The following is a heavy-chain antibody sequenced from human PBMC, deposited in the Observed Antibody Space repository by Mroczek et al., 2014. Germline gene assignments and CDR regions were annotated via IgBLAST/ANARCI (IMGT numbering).Heavy chain of an antibody. Sequence: VQLLESGPGLVKPSQTLSLTCTVSGGSISSGGYYWSWIRQHPGKGLEWIGYIYYSGSTYYNPSLKSRVTISVDTSKNQFSLKLSSVTAADTAVYYCARNPHYYGSGSYTLFDYWGQGTLVTVSS. CDR1: GGSISSGGYY. J-gene: IGHJ4*02. D-gene: IGHD3-10*01. CDR2: IYYSGST. V-gene: IGHV4-31*03. CDR3: ARNPHYYGSGSYTLFDY.